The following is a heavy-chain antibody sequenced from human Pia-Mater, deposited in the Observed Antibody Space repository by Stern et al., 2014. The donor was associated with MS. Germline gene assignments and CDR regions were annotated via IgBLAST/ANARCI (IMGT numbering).Heavy chain of an antibody. CDR2: ISGNGTTT. V-gene: IGHV3-48*02. CDR3: ATPTPAHY. CDR1: GFTFSPFS. J-gene: IGHJ4*02. Sequence: VQLVESGGGLVQPGGTLRLSCTASGFTFSPFSMNWVRQAPGKGLEWVAYISGNGTTTYYSDSVKGRFTISRDNDNNSLYLQMNGLRDEDTAVYYCATPTPAHYWGQGTLVTVSS. D-gene: IGHD2-15*01.